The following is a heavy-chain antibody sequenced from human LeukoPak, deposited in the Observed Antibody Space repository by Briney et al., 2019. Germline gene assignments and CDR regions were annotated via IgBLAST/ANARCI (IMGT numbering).Heavy chain of an antibody. CDR1: GGSISSYY. V-gene: IGHV4-4*09. CDR2: IYTSGST. J-gene: IGHJ6*03. CDR3: ARQVALYYMDV. D-gene: IGHD5-12*01. Sequence: SETLSLTCTVSGGSISSYYWSWIRQPPGKGLEWIGYIYTSGSTNYNPSLKSRVTISVDMSKNQFSLKLSSVTAADTAVYYCARQVALYYMDVWGKGTTVTVSS.